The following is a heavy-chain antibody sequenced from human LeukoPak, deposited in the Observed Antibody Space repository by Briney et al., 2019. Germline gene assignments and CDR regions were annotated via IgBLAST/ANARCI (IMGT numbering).Heavy chain of an antibody. J-gene: IGHJ4*02. CDR2: IYHSGST. CDR3: ARWGVREWQTGYSDY. V-gene: IGHV4-30-2*01. D-gene: IGHD3-9*01. Sequence: KPSETLSLTCTVSGASINSGDYYWSWVRQPPGKGLEWLGYIYHSGSTYYSPSLKSRITISIDRSKNQFSLKLTSVTAADTAVYYCARWGVREWQTGYSDYWGQGTLVTVSS. CDR1: GASINSGDYY.